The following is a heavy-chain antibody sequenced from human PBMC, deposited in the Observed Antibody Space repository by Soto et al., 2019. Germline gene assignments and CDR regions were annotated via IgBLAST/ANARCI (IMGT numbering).Heavy chain of an antibody. Sequence: ASVKVSCKTSGYTFANYGLSWVRQAPGQGLEWVGWISAYNGNTNYAQKFQGRVAMTTDTSTSTAYMELRRLRSDDTAVYYCARDSYDSRSYHTDYWGQGTLVTVSS. V-gene: IGHV1-18*01. CDR2: ISAYNGNT. CDR1: GYTFANYG. CDR3: ARDSYDSRSYHTDY. D-gene: IGHD6-6*01. J-gene: IGHJ4*02.